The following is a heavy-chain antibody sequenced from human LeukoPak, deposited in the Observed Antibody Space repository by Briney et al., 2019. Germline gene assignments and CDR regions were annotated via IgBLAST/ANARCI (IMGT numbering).Heavy chain of an antibody. V-gene: IGHV3-23*01. D-gene: IGHD1-20*01. J-gene: IGHJ4*02. CDR1: GFTFRNSA. CDR3: AKNNWNDKPFVDD. Sequence: PGGSLRLSCAASGFTFRNSAMSWVRQAPGKGLEWVSTISGSGVGTYYADSVKGRFTISRDNFKNTLYLQMNSLRAEDTAVYYCAKNNWNDKPFVDDWGQGTLVTVSS. CDR2: ISGSGVGT.